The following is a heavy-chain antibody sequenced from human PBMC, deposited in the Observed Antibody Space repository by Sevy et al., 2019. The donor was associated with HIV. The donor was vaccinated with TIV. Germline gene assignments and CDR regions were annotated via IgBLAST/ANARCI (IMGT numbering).Heavy chain of an antibody. V-gene: IGHV3-7*03. CDR2: IKQDGSEK. CDR3: ARDASDYYDSSGPMYAFDI. D-gene: IGHD3-22*01. J-gene: IGHJ3*02. Sequence: GGSLRLSCAASGFTFSSYWMSWVRQAPGKGLEWVANIKQDGSEKYDVDSVKGRFTISRDNAKNSLYLQMNSLRAEDMAVYYCARDASDYYDSSGPMYAFDIWGQGTMVTVSS. CDR1: GFTFSSYW.